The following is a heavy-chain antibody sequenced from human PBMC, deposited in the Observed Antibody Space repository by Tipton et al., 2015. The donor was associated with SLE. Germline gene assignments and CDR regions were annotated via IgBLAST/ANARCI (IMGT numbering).Heavy chain of an antibody. CDR1: GGSFSDYY. V-gene: IGHV4-34*01. D-gene: IGHD2-8*02. Sequence: TLSLTCSVYGGSFSDYYWTWIRQPPRKGLEWIGAINHGGSTSYNPSLKSRVTTSIDTSRSQFSLNLRSVTVADTAVYYCARESASTGHFDFWGQGTLVTVSS. CDR2: INHGGST. CDR3: ARESASTGHFDF. J-gene: IGHJ4*02.